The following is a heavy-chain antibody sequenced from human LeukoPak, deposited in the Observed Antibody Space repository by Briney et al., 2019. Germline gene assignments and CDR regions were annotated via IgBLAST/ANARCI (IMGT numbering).Heavy chain of an antibody. CDR1: GFTFSTYW. J-gene: IGHJ6*03. CDR3: ARSDHGDYGGGYMDV. Sequence: RGSLRLSCAASGFTFSTYWMSWVRQAHGKGLEWVASIMEDGGVTYYVDSVKGRFTISRDNAKKSLYLQMNSLRAEDTAVYYCARSDHGDYGGGYMDVWGKGTTVSVSS. V-gene: IGHV3-7*01. CDR2: IMEDGGVT. D-gene: IGHD4-17*01.